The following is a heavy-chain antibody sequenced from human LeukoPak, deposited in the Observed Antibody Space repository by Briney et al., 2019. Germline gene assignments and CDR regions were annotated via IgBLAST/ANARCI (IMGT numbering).Heavy chain of an antibody. CDR3: ARDRVSGSYYGNY. J-gene: IGHJ4*01. CDR2: IWYDGSNK. D-gene: IGHD3-10*01. CDR1: GFTFSSYG. V-gene: IGHV3-33*01. Sequence: GRSLRLSCAASGFTFSSYGTHWVRQAPGKGLEWVAVIWYDGSNKYYADSVKGRFTISRDNSKNTLYLQMNSLRAEDTAVYYCARDRVSGSYYGNYWSQLTLVTVSS.